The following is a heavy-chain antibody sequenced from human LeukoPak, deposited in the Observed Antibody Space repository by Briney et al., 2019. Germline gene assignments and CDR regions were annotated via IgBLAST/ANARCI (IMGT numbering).Heavy chain of an antibody. D-gene: IGHD4-17*01. J-gene: IGHJ4*02. V-gene: IGHV4-38-2*02. CDR2: IYHSGST. CDR1: GYSISSGYH. CDR3: ARRASTSGDYVFLY. Sequence: SETLSLTCTVSGYSISSGYHWGWIRQPPGKGLEWIGSIYHSGSTYYNASLKSRVTISVDTSRNQFSLKLSSVTAADTAMYYCARRASTSGDYVFLYWGQGTLVTVSS.